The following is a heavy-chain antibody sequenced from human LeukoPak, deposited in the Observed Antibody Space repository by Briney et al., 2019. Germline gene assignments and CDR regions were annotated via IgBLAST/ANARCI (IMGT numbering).Heavy chain of an antibody. D-gene: IGHD5-18*01. CDR3: ARWLRVPYYYYGIDV. CDR1: GGSFSGYY. V-gene: IGHV4-34*01. Sequence: SETLSLTCPGYGGSFSGYYWSWIRQPPGKGLEWIGEINHSGSTNYNLSLKSRVTISVDTSKNQFSLKLSSVTAVDTAVYYCARWLRVPYYYYGIDVWGQGTTVTVSS. J-gene: IGHJ6*01. CDR2: INHSGST.